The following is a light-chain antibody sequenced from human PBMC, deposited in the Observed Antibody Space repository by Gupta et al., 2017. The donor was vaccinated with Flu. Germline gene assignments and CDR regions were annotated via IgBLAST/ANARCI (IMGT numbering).Light chain of an antibody. CDR1: ALSKQY. V-gene: IGLV3-25*02. CDR3: QSADITGASRV. Sequence: SQLTQAPAMSVSPGQTATITCSGSALSKQYVYWYRQRPGQAPVLLIYKDTGRASGIPDRISGSSSGTIVTLTIRGVQTEDEADYYCQSADITGASRVFGGGTKLFVL. J-gene: IGLJ3*02. CDR2: KDT.